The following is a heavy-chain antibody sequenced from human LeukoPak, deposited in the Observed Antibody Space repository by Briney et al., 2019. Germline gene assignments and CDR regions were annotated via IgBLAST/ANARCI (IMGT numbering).Heavy chain of an antibody. J-gene: IGHJ4*02. V-gene: IGHV4-59*01. CDR1: GDSISGYY. Sequence: TSETLSLTCTVSGDSISGYYWSWIRQPPGKGLERIGYVYHTGHTHYSPSLKSRVTVSLDTSRNLVSLKLSSVTAADTAVYYCARHRFGHLFDYWGQGTLVIVSS. CDR3: ARHRFGHLFDY. CDR2: VYHTGHT. D-gene: IGHD3-16*01.